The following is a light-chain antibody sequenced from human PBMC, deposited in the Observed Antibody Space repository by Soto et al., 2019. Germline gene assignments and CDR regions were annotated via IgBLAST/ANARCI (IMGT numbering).Light chain of an antibody. CDR3: CSYAPTSTFV. CDR1: SSDVGNYNL. Sequence: PVLTKPASVNGSPGQSITISNNRASSDVGNYNLVSWYQQHPGKAPKLIIYEGSKRPSGVSNRFSGSKSGNTASLTVSGLQAEDEADYYCCSYAPTSTFVFGTGTKVTVL. V-gene: IGLV2-23*01. CDR2: EGS. J-gene: IGLJ1*01.